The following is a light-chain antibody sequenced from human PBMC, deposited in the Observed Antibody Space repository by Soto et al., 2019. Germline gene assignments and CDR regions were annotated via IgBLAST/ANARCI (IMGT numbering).Light chain of an antibody. CDR1: SYNVGGYNY. J-gene: IGLJ2*01. V-gene: IGLV2-8*01. CDR2: EVS. Sequence: QCALTQPPSASGSPGQSVTISCTGTSYNVGGYNYVTWYQQHPGKAPKLMISEVSKRPSGVPDRFSGSKSGNTASLTVSGLQAEDEADYYCSSFAGNNNLVFGGGTKLTAL. CDR3: SSFAGNNNLV.